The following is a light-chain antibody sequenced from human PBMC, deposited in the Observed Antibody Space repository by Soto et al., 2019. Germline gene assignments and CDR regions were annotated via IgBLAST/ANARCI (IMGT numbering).Light chain of an antibody. Sequence: SYELTQPPSVSVAPGKTDRISCGGNNIGSKSVHWYQRKPGQAPVLVIYSDPDLPSVFPDRFSGSNSGNTATLTISRVEAGDEADYYCQVWDSSSAHVVFGGGTQLTVL. J-gene: IGLJ2*01. CDR3: QVWDSSSAHVV. CDR2: SDP. CDR1: NIGSKS. V-gene: IGLV3-21*04.